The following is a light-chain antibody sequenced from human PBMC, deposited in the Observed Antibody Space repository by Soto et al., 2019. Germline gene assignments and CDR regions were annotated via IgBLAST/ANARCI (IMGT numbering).Light chain of an antibody. Sequence: QSALTQPASVSGSPGQSITISCTGTSSDVGGYSFVSWYQQLPGKAPKLVIYDVNNRPSGVSNRFSGSKSGNTASLTISGLQTEYESDYYCNSYTSSSTYVFGTGTKLTVL. J-gene: IGLJ1*01. V-gene: IGLV2-14*03. CDR1: SSDVGGYSF. CDR2: DVN. CDR3: NSYTSSSTYV.